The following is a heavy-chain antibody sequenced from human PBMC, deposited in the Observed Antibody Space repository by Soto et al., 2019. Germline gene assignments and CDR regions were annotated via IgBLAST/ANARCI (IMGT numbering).Heavy chain of an antibody. J-gene: IGHJ4*02. V-gene: IGHV6-1*01. CDR2: TYYSAKWYN. CDR3: ARDPNQTGEGWYFDY. Sequence: SQTLSLTCAISGDSVSSNSAAWNWIRQSPSRGLEWLGRTYYSAKWYNDYAVSVKSRITINTDTSKNQFSLQLNSVTPEDTAVYYCARDPNQTGEGWYFDYWGQGTLVTVSS. D-gene: IGHD7-27*01. CDR1: GDSVSSNSAA.